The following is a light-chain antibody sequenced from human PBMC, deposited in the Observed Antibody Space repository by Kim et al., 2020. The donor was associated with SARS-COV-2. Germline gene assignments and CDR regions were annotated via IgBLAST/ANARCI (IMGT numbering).Light chain of an antibody. CDR2: TNN. CDR1: SSNIGSHT. V-gene: IGLV1-44*01. J-gene: IGLJ3*02. Sequence: ELTQPPSASGTPGQRVTISCSGSSSNIGSHTVNWYQRLPGTAPKLHIYTNNHRPSGVPDRFSGSKSGTSASLPISGLQSEDEADYYCVTWHDSLRAWVFGGGTQLTVL. CDR3: VTWHDSLRAWV.